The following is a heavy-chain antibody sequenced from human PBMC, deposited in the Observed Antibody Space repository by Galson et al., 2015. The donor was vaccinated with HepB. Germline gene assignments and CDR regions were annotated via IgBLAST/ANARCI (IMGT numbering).Heavy chain of an antibody. CDR1: GFTFNDYT. V-gene: IGHV3-23*01. CDR2: ILSNGNT. Sequence: SLRLSCAASGFTFNDYTMGWVRQAPRKGLEWVSAILSNGNTYYTDSVKGRFTISRDNSKKTLDLQMNSLRVEYTAVYFCARRVEGNFGFWGQGTLVTVSS. CDR3: ARRVEGNFGF. D-gene: IGHD3-10*01. J-gene: IGHJ4*02.